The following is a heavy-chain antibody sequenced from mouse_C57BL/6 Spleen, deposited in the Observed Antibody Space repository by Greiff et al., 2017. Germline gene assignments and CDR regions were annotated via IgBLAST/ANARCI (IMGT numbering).Heavy chain of an antibody. Sequence: EVKLQESGPGLVKPSQSLSLTCSVPGYSITSGYYWNWIRQFPGNKLEWMGYISYDGSNNYNPSLKNRITITRDTSKNQFFLKLNSVTTEDTATYYCARDYYGSSYGYFDVWGTGTTVTVSS. J-gene: IGHJ1*03. V-gene: IGHV3-6*01. CDR3: ARDYYGSSYGYFDV. D-gene: IGHD1-1*01. CDR2: ISYDGSN. CDR1: GYSITSGYY.